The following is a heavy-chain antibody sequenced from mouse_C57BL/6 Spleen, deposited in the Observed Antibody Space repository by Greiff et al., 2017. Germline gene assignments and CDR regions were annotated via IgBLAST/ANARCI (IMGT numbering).Heavy chain of an antibody. CDR2: IYPGDGDT. CDR1: GYAFSSYW. D-gene: IGHD4-1*01. J-gene: IGHJ2*01. CDR3: ARRQLTGSFDY. V-gene: IGHV1-80*01. Sequence: QVQLKESGAELVKPGASVKISCKASGYAFSSYWMNWVKQRPGKGLEWIGQIYPGDGDTNYNGKFKGKATLTADKSSSTAYMQLSSLTSEDSAVYFCARRQLTGSFDYWGQGTTLTVSS.